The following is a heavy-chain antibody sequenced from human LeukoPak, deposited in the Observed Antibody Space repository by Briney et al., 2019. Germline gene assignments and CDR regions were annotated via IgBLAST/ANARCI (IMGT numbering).Heavy chain of an antibody. CDR2: ISPSGGST. J-gene: IGHJ4*02. D-gene: IGHD5-24*01. CDR1: GYTFTSNY. V-gene: IGHV1-46*01. Sequence: ASVKVSCKAFGYTFTSNYMHWVRQAPGQGPEWMGVISPSGGSTTYAQKFQGRVTLTRDMSTSTDYLELSSLRSEDTAVYYCARVGSWRWLQFVYWGQGTLVTVSS. CDR3: ARVGSWRWLQFVY.